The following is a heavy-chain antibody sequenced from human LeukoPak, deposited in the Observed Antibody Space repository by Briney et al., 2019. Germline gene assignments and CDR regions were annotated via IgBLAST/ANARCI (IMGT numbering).Heavy chain of an antibody. CDR3: AKDGVATIMGGYFDY. J-gene: IGHJ4*02. CDR2: ISGGGGST. CDR1: GFTFSSYA. V-gene: IGHV3-23*01. Sequence: GGSLRLSCAASGFTFSSYAMSWVRQAPGKGLEWVSAISGGGGSTYYADSVKGRFTISRDNSKNTLYLQMNSLRAEDTAVYYCAKDGVATIMGGYFDYWGQGTLVTVSS. D-gene: IGHD5-12*01.